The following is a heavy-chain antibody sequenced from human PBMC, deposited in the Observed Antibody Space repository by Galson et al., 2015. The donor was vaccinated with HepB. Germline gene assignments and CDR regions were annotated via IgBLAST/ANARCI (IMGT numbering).Heavy chain of an antibody. D-gene: IGHD4-17*01. J-gene: IGHJ4*02. CDR3: ARDPYYQRGATVTTLFHPFDY. Sequence: SLRLSCAASGFTFSSYSMNWVRQAPGKGLEWVSYISSSSSTIYYADSVKGRFTISRDNAKNSLYLQMNSLRDEDTAVYYCARDPYYQRGATVTTLFHPFDYWGQGTLVTVSS. CDR2: ISSSSSTI. CDR1: GFTFSSYS. V-gene: IGHV3-48*02.